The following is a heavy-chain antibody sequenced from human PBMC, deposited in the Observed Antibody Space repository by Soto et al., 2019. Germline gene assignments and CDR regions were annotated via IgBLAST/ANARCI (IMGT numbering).Heavy chain of an antibody. CDR1: GGSISSGGYY. V-gene: IGHV4-31*03. CDR3: ARVVPAATVFEI. J-gene: IGHJ4*02. D-gene: IGHD2-2*01. CDR2: VYYTGSP. Sequence: SETLSLTCTVSGGSISSGGYYWSWIRQHPGKGLEWIGYVYYTGSPYYKSSLRSRVTISIDRSKNQFSLKLSAVTAADTALYYCARVVPAATVFEIWGQGTPVTVSS.